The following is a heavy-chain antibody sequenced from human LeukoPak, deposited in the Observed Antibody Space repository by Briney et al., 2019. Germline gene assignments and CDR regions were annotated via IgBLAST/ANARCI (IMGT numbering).Heavy chain of an antibody. CDR1: GDSVSSNSAA. Sequence: SQTLSLTCAISGDSVSSNSAAWNWIRQSPSRGLEWLGRTYYKSKWYNNYAVSVKSRISINPDTSKNQFSLQLNSVTPEDTAVYFCARDRDYGDLSFDYWGQGTLVTVSS. J-gene: IGHJ4*02. CDR3: ARDRDYGDLSFDY. D-gene: IGHD4-17*01. V-gene: IGHV6-1*01. CDR2: TYYKSKWYN.